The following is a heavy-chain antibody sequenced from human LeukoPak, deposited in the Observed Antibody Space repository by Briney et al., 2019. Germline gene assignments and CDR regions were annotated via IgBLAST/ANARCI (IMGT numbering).Heavy chain of an antibody. J-gene: IGHJ4*02. Sequence: GGSLRLSCAASGFTFSSYEMNWVRQAPGKGLEWVSYISSSGSTIYYADSVKGRFTISRDDSKSIAYLQMNSMKTEDTAVYYCTRAGGDIVVVPAGYTAYWGQGTLVTVSS. CDR3: TRAGGDIVVVPAGYTAY. V-gene: IGHV3-48*03. D-gene: IGHD2-2*01. CDR1: GFTFSSYE. CDR2: ISSSGSTI.